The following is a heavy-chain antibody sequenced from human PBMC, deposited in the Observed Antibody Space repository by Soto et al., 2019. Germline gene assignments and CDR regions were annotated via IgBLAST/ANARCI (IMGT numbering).Heavy chain of an antibody. CDR2: IYPGDSDT. J-gene: IGHJ6*02. Sequence: GESLKISCKGSGYSFTSYWIGWVRQMPGKGLEWMGIIYPGDSDTRYSPSFQGQVTISADKSISTAYLQWSSLKASDTAMYYWARWAAAGGYYYYYGMDVWGQGTTVTVSS. V-gene: IGHV5-51*01. D-gene: IGHD6-13*01. CDR3: ARWAAAGGYYYYYGMDV. CDR1: GYSFTSYW.